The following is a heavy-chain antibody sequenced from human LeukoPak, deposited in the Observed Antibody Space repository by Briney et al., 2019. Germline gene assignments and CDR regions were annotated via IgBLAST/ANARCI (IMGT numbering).Heavy chain of an antibody. CDR1: GFTFSDYY. CDR2: ISSSSSYI. V-gene: IGHV3-11*06. Sequence: GGSLRLSCAASGFTFSDYYMSWIRQAPGKGLEWVSYISSSSSYIYYADSLKGRFTISRDNAKNSLYLQMNSLRAEDTAVYYCARALLLDSYFDYWGQGTQVTVSS. J-gene: IGHJ4*02. CDR3: ARALLLDSYFDY. D-gene: IGHD1-20*01.